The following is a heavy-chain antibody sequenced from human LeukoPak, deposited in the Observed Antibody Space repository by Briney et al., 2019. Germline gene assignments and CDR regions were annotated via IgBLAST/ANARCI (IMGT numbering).Heavy chain of an antibody. Sequence: PSETLSLTCTVSGGSISSYYWSWIRQPPGKGLEWIGYIYYSGSTNYNPSLKSRVTISVDTSKNQFSLKLSSVTAADTAVYYCASGITIFGVSAYYFDYWGQGTLVTVSS. CDR3: ASGITIFGVSAYYFDY. D-gene: IGHD3-3*01. CDR1: GGSISSYY. J-gene: IGHJ4*02. CDR2: IYYSGST. V-gene: IGHV4-59*01.